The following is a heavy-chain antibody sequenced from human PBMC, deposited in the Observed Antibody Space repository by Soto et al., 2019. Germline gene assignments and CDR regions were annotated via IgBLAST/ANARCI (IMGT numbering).Heavy chain of an antibody. CDR2: IYYGGAS. CDR1: GGSISSRTSY. J-gene: IGHJ4*02. D-gene: IGHD1-26*01. Sequence: QVQLQESGPGLVKPSQTLSLTCTVSGGSISSRTSYWSWIRQHPGKGLEWIGHIYYGGASFYNPSHTGRVTIAIDTSENHFPRKMISVAAADTAVYLCGREGGGGVDCWGQGTLVTVAS. CDR3: GREGGGGVDC. V-gene: IGHV4-31*03.